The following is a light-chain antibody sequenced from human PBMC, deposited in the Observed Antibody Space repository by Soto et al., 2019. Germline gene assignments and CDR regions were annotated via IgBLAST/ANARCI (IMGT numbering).Light chain of an antibody. V-gene: IGKV4-1*01. CDR1: QSVLYSSNNKNY. J-gene: IGKJ2*01. Sequence: DIVMTQSPDSLAVSLGERATINCKSSQSVLYSSNNKNYLSWYQQKPGQPPKLLIYWTSTREYGVPDRFSGSGSGTDFTLSISSLQADVVAVYYCQQYYSTPYTFGQGTKLEIK. CDR3: QQYYSTPYT. CDR2: WTS.